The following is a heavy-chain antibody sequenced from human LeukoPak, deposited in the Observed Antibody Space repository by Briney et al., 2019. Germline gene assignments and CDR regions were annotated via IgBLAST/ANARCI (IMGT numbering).Heavy chain of an antibody. CDR2: IYIGGNT. V-gene: IGHV3-53*01. Sequence: GGSLRLSCAASGFTVSSSYMSWVRQAPGKGLEWVSVIYIGGNTYYAESAKGRFTISRDSSENTLYLQLNSLRAEDTAVYYCVRGDGYNFFDYWGQGTLVTVSS. D-gene: IGHD5-24*01. J-gene: IGHJ4*02. CDR1: GFTVSSSY. CDR3: VRGDGYNFFDY.